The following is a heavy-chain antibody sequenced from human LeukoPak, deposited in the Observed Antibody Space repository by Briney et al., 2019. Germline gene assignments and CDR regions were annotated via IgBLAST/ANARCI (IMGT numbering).Heavy chain of an antibody. V-gene: IGHV1-8*01. CDR3: ARARVGDSSGYYPYYFDY. D-gene: IGHD3-22*01. J-gene: IGHJ4*02. CDR1: GYTFTSYD. Sequence: GASVKVSCKASGYTFTSYDINWVRQATGQGLEWMGWMNPNSGNTGYAQKFQGRVTTTRNTSISTAYMELSSLRSEDTAVYYCARARVGDSSGYYPYYFDYWGQGTLVTVSS. CDR2: MNPNSGNT.